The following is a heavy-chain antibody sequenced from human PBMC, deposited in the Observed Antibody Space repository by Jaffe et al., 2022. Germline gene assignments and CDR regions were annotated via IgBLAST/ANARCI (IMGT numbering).Heavy chain of an antibody. D-gene: IGHD4-17*01. CDR1: GYSFTSYW. V-gene: IGHV5-51*01. CDR3: ARHFFWGRVYGDYSPFDY. CDR2: IYPGDSDT. J-gene: IGHJ4*02. Sequence: EVQLVQSGAEVKKPGESLKISCKGSGYSFTSYWIGWVRQMPGKGLEWMGIIYPGDSDTRYSPSFQGQVTISADKSISTAYLQWSSLKASDTAMYYCARHFFWGRVYGDYSPFDYWGQGTLVTVSS.